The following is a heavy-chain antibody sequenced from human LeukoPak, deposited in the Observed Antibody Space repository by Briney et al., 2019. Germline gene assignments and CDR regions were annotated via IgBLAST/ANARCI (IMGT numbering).Heavy chain of an antibody. CDR1: GFTFSNYW. V-gene: IGHV3-7*01. D-gene: IGHD3-10*01. J-gene: IGHJ3*02. CDR3: AREGPGGFDI. Sequence: PGGSLRLSCAASGFTFSNYWINWVRQAPGKGLEWVANIKQDGSEKSSVDSVKGRFTISRDNAKNSLYVQMNSLRVEDTAVYYCAREGPGGFDIWGQGTMVTVSS. CDR2: IKQDGSEK.